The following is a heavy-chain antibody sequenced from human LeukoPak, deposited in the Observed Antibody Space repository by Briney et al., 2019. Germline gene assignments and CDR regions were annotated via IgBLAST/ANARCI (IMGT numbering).Heavy chain of an antibody. CDR1: GGTFSSYA. J-gene: IGHJ4*02. D-gene: IGHD4-23*01. Sequence: SVTVSCKAPGGTFSSYAISWVRQAPGQGLEWMGEIIPLFDTINYAQNFQGRVTITADEFSSTAYMELSSLRSDDTAVYYCARDRHGNSLEYWGQGTLVTVSS. CDR2: IIPLFDTI. CDR3: ARDRHGNSLEY. V-gene: IGHV1-69*13.